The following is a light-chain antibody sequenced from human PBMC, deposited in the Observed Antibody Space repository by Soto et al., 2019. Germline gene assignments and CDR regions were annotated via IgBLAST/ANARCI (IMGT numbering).Light chain of an antibody. Sequence: QSVLTQPASVSGSPGQSITISCTGTTSDVSIYNYVSWYQQHPGKAPKLMIYGVSNRPSGVSNRFSGAKSGHTASLTISGLQVADEADYYCCSYTSSTNYVFGPGTRVTVL. CDR3: CSYTSSTNYV. CDR1: TSDVSIYNY. J-gene: IGLJ1*01. V-gene: IGLV2-14*01. CDR2: GVS.